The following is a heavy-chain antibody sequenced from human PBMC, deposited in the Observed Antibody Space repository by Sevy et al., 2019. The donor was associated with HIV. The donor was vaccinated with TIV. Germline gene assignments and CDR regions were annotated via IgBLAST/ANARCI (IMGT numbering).Heavy chain of an antibody. J-gene: IGHJ6*02. CDR2: IYYSGST. Sequence: SETLSLTCTVSGGSISSSSYYWGWIRQPPGKGLEWIGSIYYSGSTYYTPSLKSRVTISVDTSKNQFSLKLSSVTAADTAVYYCARLSGYDSAYYYYGMDVWGQWTTVTVSS. CDR1: GGSISSSSYY. CDR3: ARLSGYDSAYYYYGMDV. V-gene: IGHV4-39*01. D-gene: IGHD5-12*01.